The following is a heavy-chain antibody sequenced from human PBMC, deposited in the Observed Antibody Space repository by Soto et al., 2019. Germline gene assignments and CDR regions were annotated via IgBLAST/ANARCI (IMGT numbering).Heavy chain of an antibody. CDR3: ARNRDGYNPYCFDY. Sequence: KPSETLSLTCTVSGGSISSYYWTWIQQPPGKGLEWIGYIYYSGSPNYNPSLKSRVTISVDTSKNQFSLKLSSVTAADTAVYYCARNRDGYNPYCFDYWGQGTLVTVSS. CDR1: GGSISSYY. J-gene: IGHJ4*02. CDR2: IYYSGSP. D-gene: IGHD5-12*01. V-gene: IGHV4-59*01.